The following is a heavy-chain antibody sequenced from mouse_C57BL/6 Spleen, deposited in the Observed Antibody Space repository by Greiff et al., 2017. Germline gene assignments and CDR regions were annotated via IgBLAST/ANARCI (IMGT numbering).Heavy chain of an antibody. J-gene: IGHJ3*01. D-gene: IGHD2-4*01. Sequence: EVKLQESGGGLVQPGGSMKLSCVASGFTFSNYWMNWVRQSPEKGLEWVAQIRLKSDNYATHYAESVKGRFTISRDDSKSSVYLQMNNLRAEDTGIYYCTGDDYDWAYWGQGTLVTVSA. CDR2: IRLKSDNYAT. CDR3: TGDDYDWAY. CDR1: GFTFSNYW. V-gene: IGHV6-3*01.